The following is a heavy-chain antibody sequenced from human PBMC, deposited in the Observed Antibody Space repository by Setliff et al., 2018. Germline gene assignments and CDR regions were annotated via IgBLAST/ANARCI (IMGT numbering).Heavy chain of an antibody. D-gene: IGHD2-2*01. V-gene: IGHV3-23*01. CDR3: ARVAAAMRDY. CDR2: ISGSGGST. J-gene: IGHJ4*02. CDR1: GFTFSSYS. Sequence: GGSLRLSCAASGFTFSSYSMNWVRQAPGKGLEWVSAISGSGGSTYYADSVKGRFTISRDNSKNTLYLQMNSLRAEDTAVYYCARVAAAMRDYWGQGTLVTVSS.